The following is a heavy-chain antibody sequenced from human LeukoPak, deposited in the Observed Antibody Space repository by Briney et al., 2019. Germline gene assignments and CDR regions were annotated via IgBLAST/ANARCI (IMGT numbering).Heavy chain of an antibody. J-gene: IGHJ4*02. CDR2: ISSSGSTI. V-gene: IGHV3-48*03. D-gene: IGHD6-13*01. CDR3: AKGGQQLVIDY. Sequence: PGGSLRLSCAASGFAFSSYEMNWVRQAPGKGLEWVSYISSSGSTIYYADSVKGRFTISRENAKNSLYLQMNSLRAEDTAVYYCAKGGQQLVIDYWGQGTLVTVSS. CDR1: GFAFSSYE.